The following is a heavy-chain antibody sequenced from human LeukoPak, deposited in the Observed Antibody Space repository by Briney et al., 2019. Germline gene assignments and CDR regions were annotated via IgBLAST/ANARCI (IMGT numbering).Heavy chain of an antibody. Sequence: SETLSLTCTVSGGSISSSSYYWGWIRQPPGKGLEWIGSIYYSGSTYYNPSLKSRVTISVDTSKNQFSLKLSSVTAADTAVYYCARDHSPLLGMVRGAAFDIWGQGTMVTVSS. CDR1: GGSISSSSYY. V-gene: IGHV4-39*07. J-gene: IGHJ3*02. CDR3: ARDHSPLLGMVRGAAFDI. CDR2: IYYSGST. D-gene: IGHD3-10*01.